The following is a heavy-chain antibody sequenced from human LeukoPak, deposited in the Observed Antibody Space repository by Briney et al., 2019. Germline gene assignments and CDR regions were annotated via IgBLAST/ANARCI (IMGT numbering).Heavy chain of an antibody. CDR2: IYYSGST. D-gene: IGHD3-10*01. CDR3: ARGRSSMVRGYYYYYMDV. J-gene: IGHJ6*03. Sequence: PSETLSLTCTVSGGSISSYYWSWIRQPPGKGLEWIGYIYYSGSTNYNPSLKSRVTISVDTSKNQFSLKLSSVTAADTAVYYCARGRSSMVRGYYYYYMDVWGRGTTVTISS. CDR1: GGSISSYY. V-gene: IGHV4-59*01.